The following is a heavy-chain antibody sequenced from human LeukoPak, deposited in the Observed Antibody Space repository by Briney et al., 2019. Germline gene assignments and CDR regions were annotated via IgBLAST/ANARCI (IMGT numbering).Heavy chain of an antibody. CDR1: SGSISSSNYY. CDR2: ISTIGST. V-gene: IGHV4-61*02. CDR3: ARESVYYGSSGYNDVFDI. D-gene: IGHD3-22*01. J-gene: IGHJ3*02. Sequence: SETLSLTCTVSSGSISSSNYYWSWIRQPAGKGLEWIGRISTIGSTNYNPSLKSRVTMSVDTSNNQFSLKLSSVTAADMAVYYCARESVYYGSSGYNDVFDIWGQGTMVTVSS.